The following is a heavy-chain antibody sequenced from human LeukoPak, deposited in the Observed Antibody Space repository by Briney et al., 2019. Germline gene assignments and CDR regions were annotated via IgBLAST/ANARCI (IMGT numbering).Heavy chain of an antibody. J-gene: IGHJ4*02. CDR2: INSIGRST. V-gene: IGHV3-74*03. CDR3: ARTPGDYYYILTGYYSRGGVDY. CDR1: GFSFSSYW. D-gene: IGHD3-9*01. Sequence: GGSLRLSCAASGFSFSSYWMHWVRRAPGRGLVWVSRINSIGRSTMYADSVKGRFTISRENSKNTQYLQMNSLRADETAVYYCARTPGDYYYILTGYYSRGGVDYWGQGTLVTVSS.